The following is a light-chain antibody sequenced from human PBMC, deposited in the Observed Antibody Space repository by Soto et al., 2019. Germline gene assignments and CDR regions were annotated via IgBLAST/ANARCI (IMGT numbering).Light chain of an antibody. CDR1: QSISSSY. CDR2: GAS. V-gene: IGKV3-20*01. Sequence: EIVLPQSPGTLSLSQGKRAALSCRASQSISSSYLAWYQQRPGQAPRLLIYGASSRATGIPDRFSGSGAGTEFTRTISSLQADDVSVYYCHQYYSSPWTFGQGTKVDI. J-gene: IGKJ1*01. CDR3: HQYYSSPWT.